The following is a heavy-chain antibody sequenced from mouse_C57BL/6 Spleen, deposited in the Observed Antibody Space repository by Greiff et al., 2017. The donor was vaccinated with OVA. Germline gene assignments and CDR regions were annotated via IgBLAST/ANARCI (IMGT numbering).Heavy chain of an antibody. D-gene: IGHD1-1*01. CDR1: GFTFSDYY. J-gene: IGHJ1*03. Sequence: EVKLVESEGGLVQPGSSMKLSCTASGFTFSDYYMAWVRQVPEKGLEWVANINYDGSSTYYLDSLKSRFIISRDNAKNILYLQMSSLKSEDTATYYCARERSYYGSSYLFDVWGTGTTVTVSS. CDR3: ARERSYYGSSYLFDV. CDR2: INYDGSST. V-gene: IGHV5-16*01.